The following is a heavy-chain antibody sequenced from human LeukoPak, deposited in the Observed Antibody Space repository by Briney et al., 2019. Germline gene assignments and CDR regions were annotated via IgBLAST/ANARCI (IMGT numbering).Heavy chain of an antibody. CDR3: ARAYYYGSGSYRFPMDV. V-gene: IGHV3-11*04. CDR1: GFTFSDYY. D-gene: IGHD3-10*01. J-gene: IGHJ6*03. CDR2: ISSSGSTI. Sequence: GGSLRLSCAASGFTFSDYYMSWIRQAPGKGLEWVSYISSSGSTIYQADSVKGRFTISRDNAKNSLYLQMNSLRAEDTAVYYCARAYYYGSGSYRFPMDVWGKGTTVTISS.